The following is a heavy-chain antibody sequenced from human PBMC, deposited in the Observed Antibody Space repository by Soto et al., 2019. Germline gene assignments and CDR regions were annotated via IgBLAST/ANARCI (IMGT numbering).Heavy chain of an antibody. Sequence: ASVKVSCKASGYTFTSYAMHWLRQAPGQRLEWMGWINAGNGNTKYSQKFQGRVTITRDTYASTAYMELSSLRSEDTAVYYCAREPGYSYGYNWGQGTLVTSPQ. D-gene: IGHD5-18*01. CDR2: INAGNGNT. V-gene: IGHV1-3*01. J-gene: IGHJ4*02. CDR3: AREPGYSYGYN. CDR1: GYTFTSYA.